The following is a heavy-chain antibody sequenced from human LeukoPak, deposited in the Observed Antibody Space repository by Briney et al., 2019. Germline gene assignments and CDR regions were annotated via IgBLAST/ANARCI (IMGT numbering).Heavy chain of an antibody. Sequence: ASVKVSCKASGYTFIDYYMHWVRQAPGQGLEWMGWINPNSGGTNYAQNFQGRVTMTRDTSIDTAYMELSSLRSDDTAVYYCARGGAYYYGAGYLWGQGTLVTVSS. J-gene: IGHJ1*01. D-gene: IGHD3-10*01. V-gene: IGHV1-2*02. CDR2: INPNSGGT. CDR1: GYTFIDYY. CDR3: ARGGAYYYGAGYL.